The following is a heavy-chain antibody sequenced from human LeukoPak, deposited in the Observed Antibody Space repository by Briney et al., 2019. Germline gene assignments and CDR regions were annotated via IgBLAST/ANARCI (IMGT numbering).Heavy chain of an antibody. V-gene: IGHV4-34*01. Sequence: SETLSLTCAVYGGSFSGYYWSWIRQPPGKGLEWIGEINHSGSTNYNPSLKSRVTISVDTSKNQFSLKLSSVTAADTAVYYCAGRNPRGGRRPYNWFDPWGQGTLVTVSS. CDR3: AGRNPRGGRRPYNWFDP. J-gene: IGHJ5*02. CDR2: INHSGST. D-gene: IGHD3-16*01. CDR1: GGSFSGYY.